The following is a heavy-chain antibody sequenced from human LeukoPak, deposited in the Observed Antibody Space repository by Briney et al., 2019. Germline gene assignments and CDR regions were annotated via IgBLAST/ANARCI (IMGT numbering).Heavy chain of an antibody. V-gene: IGHV3-7*01. CDR3: TREDRVGGSLDA. CDR2: MNQDGSGR. Sequence: GSLRLSCTASGFTFSTYWMSWVRQAPGKGLEWVASMNQDGSGRHYADSVKGRFTISRDNAKNSVSLQMNSLRVEDTALYYCTREDRVGGSLDAWGQGTLVTVSS. J-gene: IGHJ5*02. D-gene: IGHD1-26*01. CDR1: GFTFSTYW.